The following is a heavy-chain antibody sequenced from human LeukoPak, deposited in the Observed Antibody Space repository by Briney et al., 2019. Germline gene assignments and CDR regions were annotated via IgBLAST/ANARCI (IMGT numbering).Heavy chain of an antibody. D-gene: IGHD3-22*01. V-gene: IGHV4-30-4*01. J-gene: IGHJ4*02. Sequence: SETLSLTCTVSGGSISSAGYHWTWIRQSPGTGLEWIAYIYYSGTTYYNPSLKSRVTISVDTSKNQFSLRLSSVTAADTAIYYCARDGPPYDISGYFYYWGQGTLVTVSS. CDR1: GGSISSAGYH. CDR3: ARDGPPYDISGYFYY. CDR2: IYYSGTT.